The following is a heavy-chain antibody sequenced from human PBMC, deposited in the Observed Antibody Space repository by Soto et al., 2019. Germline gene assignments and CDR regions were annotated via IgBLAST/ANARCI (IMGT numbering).Heavy chain of an antibody. CDR3: ATCPCIVGATCWFDP. CDR2: FDPEDGET. D-gene: IGHD1-26*01. J-gene: IGHJ5*02. Sequence: ASVKVSCKVSGYTLTELSMHWVRQAPGKGLEWMGGFDPEDGETIYAQKFQGRVTMTEDTSTDTAYMELSSLRSEDTAVYYCATCPCIVGATCWFDPWGQGTLLTVSS. CDR1: GYTLTELS. V-gene: IGHV1-24*01.